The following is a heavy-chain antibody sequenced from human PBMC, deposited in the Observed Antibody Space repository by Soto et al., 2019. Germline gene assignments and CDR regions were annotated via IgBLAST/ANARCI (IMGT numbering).Heavy chain of an antibody. CDR3: VKNSGWFNT. Sequence: SGGSLRLSCAASGFSFSSTDMSWVRQAPGKGLEWVSTILDTGTTVFYADSVKGRFTVSRDNSHNTLSVQMNNLRADDTAVYYCVKNSGWFNTWGQGTLVTVSS. J-gene: IGHJ5*02. CDR2: ILDTGTTV. D-gene: IGHD3-10*01. V-gene: IGHV3-23*01. CDR1: GFSFSSTD.